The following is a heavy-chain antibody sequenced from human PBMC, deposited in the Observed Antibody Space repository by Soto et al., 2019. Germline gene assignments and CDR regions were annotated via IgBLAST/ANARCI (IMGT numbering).Heavy chain of an antibody. CDR2: ISGSGGST. D-gene: IGHD3-10*01. Sequence: GGSLRLSCAASGFTFRNYNMNWVRQVPGKGLEWVSAISGSGGSTYYADSVKGRFTISRDNSKNTLYLQMNNLRAEDTAVYYWAGPLRFGELFFAYGGQGTLVTVSS. V-gene: IGHV3-23*01. J-gene: IGHJ4*02. CDR1: GFTFRNYN. CDR3: AGPLRFGELFFAY.